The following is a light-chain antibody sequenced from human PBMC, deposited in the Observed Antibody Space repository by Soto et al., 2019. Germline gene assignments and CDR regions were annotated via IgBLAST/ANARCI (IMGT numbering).Light chain of an antibody. CDR2: GTS. Sequence: EIVLTQSPATLSVSPGERATLSCRASQSVGNNFAWYQQKPGQAPRLLLLGTSTRATGVPARFSGSGSGTEFTLTISSLQSEDFAVYYCQQYGDWPLTFGGGAKVEIE. CDR3: QQYGDWPLT. V-gene: IGKV3-15*01. CDR1: QSVGNN. J-gene: IGKJ4*01.